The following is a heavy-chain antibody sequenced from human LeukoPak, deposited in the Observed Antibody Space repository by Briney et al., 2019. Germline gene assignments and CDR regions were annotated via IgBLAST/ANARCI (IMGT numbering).Heavy chain of an antibody. CDR1: GYTFTGYY. J-gene: IGHJ4*02. Sequence: ASVTVSCKASGYTFTGYYMHWVRQAPGQGLEWMGWINPNSGGTNYAQKFQGRVTMTRDTSISTAYMELSRLRSDDTAVYYCAREWGRQTYFDYWGQGTLVTVSS. V-gene: IGHV1-2*02. CDR2: INPNSGGT. CDR3: AREWGRQTYFDY. D-gene: IGHD1-26*01.